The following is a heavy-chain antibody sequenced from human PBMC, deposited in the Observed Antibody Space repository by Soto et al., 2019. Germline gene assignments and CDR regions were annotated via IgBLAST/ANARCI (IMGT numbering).Heavy chain of an antibody. Sequence: QVQLQQWGAGLLKPSETLSLTCAVYGGSFSGYYWSWIRQPPGKGLEWIGDINHSGSTNYNPSLKGRVSITVDTSKNQFPRELSSVTAVDTAVYYCARRGQPDDSSGYNHPPGYFDYCGQGTLVTVSS. CDR1: GGSFSGYY. CDR3: ARRGQPDDSSGYNHPPGYFDY. D-gene: IGHD3-22*01. CDR2: INHSGST. J-gene: IGHJ4*02. V-gene: IGHV4-34*01.